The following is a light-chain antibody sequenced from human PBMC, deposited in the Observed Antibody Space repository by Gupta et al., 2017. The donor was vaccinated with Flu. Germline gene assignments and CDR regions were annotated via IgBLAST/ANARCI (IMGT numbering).Light chain of an antibody. CDR2: WAS. J-gene: IGKJ1*01. CDR3: QQYDSSPWT. Sequence: DIVMTQSPDSLAVSLGERATINCKSSRSSLYASNNKNYLAWYQQKPGQAPKLLIYWASSREYGVPDRFSGRGSGTDFSLAISSPQAEDVAVYYCQQYDSSPWTFGQGTKVEI. CDR1: RSSLYASNNKNY. V-gene: IGKV4-1*01.